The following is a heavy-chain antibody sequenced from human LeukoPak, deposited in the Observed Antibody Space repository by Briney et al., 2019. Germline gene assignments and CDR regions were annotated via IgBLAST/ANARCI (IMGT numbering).Heavy chain of an antibody. CDR2: ISRSGSTK. V-gene: IGHV3-11*04. CDR3: ARNLRVVASIDY. D-gene: IGHD2-15*01. Sequence: KTGGSLRLSRAASGFTFSDYNMRWIRQAPGKGLEWVSSISRSGSTKYYADSVKGRFTISRDNAKNSLFLQMNSLRAEDTAVYYCARNLRVVASIDYWGQGTLVTVSS. CDR1: GFTFSDYN. J-gene: IGHJ4*02.